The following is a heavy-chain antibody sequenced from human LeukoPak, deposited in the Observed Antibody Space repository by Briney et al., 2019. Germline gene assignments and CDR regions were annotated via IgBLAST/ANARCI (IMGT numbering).Heavy chain of an antibody. Sequence: GEDLKISCNGSGYSFPTYSLGWARPIPGKGLEWMGIIYPGDSDPRYSPSFQGQLTISADKSISTPYLQWSSLKASDTAMYYCARSDSSVYYRTVFDHWGQGTLVTVSS. CDR2: IYPGDSDP. D-gene: IGHD3-22*01. CDR3: ARSDSSVYYRTVFDH. J-gene: IGHJ4*02. V-gene: IGHV5-51*01. CDR1: GYSFPTYS.